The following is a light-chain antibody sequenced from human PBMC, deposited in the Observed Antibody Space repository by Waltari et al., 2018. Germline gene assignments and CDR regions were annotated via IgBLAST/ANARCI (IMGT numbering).Light chain of an antibody. J-gene: IGLJ2*01. CDR1: SSDVGRYNY. CDR3: SSHSNSGSYVV. V-gene: IGLV2-14*03. Sequence: QSALTQPASVSGSPGQSITISCTGTSSDVGRYNYASWYQQHPGKAPKLMIYDVSYRPSGGSDRFSGSKSGNTASLTISGLQAEDEADYYCSSHSNSGSYVVFGGGTKLTVL. CDR2: DVS.